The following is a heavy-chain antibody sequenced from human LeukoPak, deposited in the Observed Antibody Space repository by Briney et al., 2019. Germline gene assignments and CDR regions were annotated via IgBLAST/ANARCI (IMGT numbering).Heavy chain of an antibody. J-gene: IGHJ4*02. V-gene: IGHV3-30*02. D-gene: IGHD6-13*01. Sequence: TGGSLRLSCAASGFTFSSYGMHCVREAPGKGLEWVAFIRYDGSNKYYADSVKVRFTISRDNSKNTLYLQMNSLRAEHTAVYYCAKGRGYRSSRPRSDYWGQGTLVTVSS. CDR2: IRYDGSNK. CDR3: AKGRGYRSSRPRSDY. CDR1: GFTFSSYG.